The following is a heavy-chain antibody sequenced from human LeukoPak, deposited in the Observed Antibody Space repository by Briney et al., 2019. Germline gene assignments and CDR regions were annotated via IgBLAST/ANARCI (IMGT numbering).Heavy chain of an antibody. CDR3: ARVGSSWSTAFDY. J-gene: IGHJ4*02. V-gene: IGHV1-69*04. Sequence: GASVKASCKASGGTFSSYAISWVRQAPGQGLEWMGRIIPIFGIANYAQKFQGRVTITADKSTSTAYMELSSLRSEDTAVYYCARVGSSWSTAFDYWGQGTLVTVSS. CDR2: IIPIFGIA. CDR1: GGTFSSYA. D-gene: IGHD6-13*01.